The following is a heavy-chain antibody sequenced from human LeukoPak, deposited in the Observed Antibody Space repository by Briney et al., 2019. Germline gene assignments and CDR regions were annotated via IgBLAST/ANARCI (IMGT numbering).Heavy chain of an antibody. CDR2: IYYSGST. CDR1: GGSISSYY. Sequence: SETLSLTCTVSGGSISSYYWSWIRQPPGKGLEWIGYIYYSGSTNYNPSLKSRVTISVDTSKNQFSLKLSSVTAADSAVYCCARAGYSGYDFDYWGQGILVTVSS. J-gene: IGHJ4*02. CDR3: ARAGYSGYDFDY. V-gene: IGHV4-59*01. D-gene: IGHD5-12*01.